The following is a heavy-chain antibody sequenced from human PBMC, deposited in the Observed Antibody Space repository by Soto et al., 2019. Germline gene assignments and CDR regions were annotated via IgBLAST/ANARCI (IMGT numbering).Heavy chain of an antibody. CDR3: ERETDGMDV. Sequence: QVQLVESGGGVVQPGRSLRLSCAASGFTFRNYAMHWVRQAPGKGLEWVTVISYDGSEKYYADSVKGRFTISRDNSKNTLSLQMNSLRVEDTDVYYCERETDGMDVWGQGTTVTVSS. CDR2: ISYDGSEK. V-gene: IGHV3-30-3*01. J-gene: IGHJ6*02. CDR1: GFTFRNYA.